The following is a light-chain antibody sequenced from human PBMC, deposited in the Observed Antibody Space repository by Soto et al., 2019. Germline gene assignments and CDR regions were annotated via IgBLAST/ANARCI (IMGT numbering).Light chain of an antibody. Sequence: QSALTQPASVSGSPGQSITISCTGTSSDVGGYNFVSWYQQHPGKAPKLMIYDVNNRPSGVSNRFSGSKSGNTASLTISVLQAEDEADYYCSSYTGSSTLVLFGGGTKLT. CDR1: SSDVGGYNF. V-gene: IGLV2-14*01. CDR2: DVN. CDR3: SSYTGSSTLVL. J-gene: IGLJ2*01.